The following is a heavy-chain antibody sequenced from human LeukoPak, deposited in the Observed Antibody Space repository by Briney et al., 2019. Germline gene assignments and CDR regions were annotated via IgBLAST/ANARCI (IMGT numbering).Heavy chain of an antibody. D-gene: IGHD4-11*01. V-gene: IGHV3-33*06. CDR2: IWYDGSSK. Sequence: GRALRLSCAASEFTFSSYGMHWVRQAPGKGLEWVAVIWYDGSSKYYADSVKGRVTISRDNSKNTLYLQMSSLRAEDTAVYYCAKDTGYYYYYMDVWGKGTTVTVSS. J-gene: IGHJ6*03. CDR3: AKDTGYYYYYMDV. CDR1: EFTFSSYG.